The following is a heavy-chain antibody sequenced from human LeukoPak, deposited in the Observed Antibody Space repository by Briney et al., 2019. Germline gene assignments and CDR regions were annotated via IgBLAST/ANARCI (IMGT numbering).Heavy chain of an antibody. D-gene: IGHD3-22*01. Sequence: SETLSLTCTVSGGSISSTNHYWGWIRQPPGKGLEWIGSIYYSGSTYFNPSLKSRVTISVDTSKNQFSLKLNSVTAADTAVYFCARHRYFYDSSGFYCAYYFDYWGQGALVTVSS. CDR2: IYYSGST. V-gene: IGHV4-39*01. J-gene: IGHJ4*02. CDR3: ARHRYFYDSSGFYCAYYFDY. CDR1: GGSISSTNHY.